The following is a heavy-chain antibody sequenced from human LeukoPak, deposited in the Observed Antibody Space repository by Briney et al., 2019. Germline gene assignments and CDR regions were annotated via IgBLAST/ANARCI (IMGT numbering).Heavy chain of an antibody. D-gene: IGHD3-22*01. Sequence: KPSETLSLTCTVSGGSISSYYWSWIRQPPGKGLEWIGYIYYSGSTNYNPSLKSRVTISVDTSKNQFSLKLSSVTAADTAVYYCARDPSYYDRGGFDYWGQGTLVTVSS. J-gene: IGHJ4*02. CDR1: GGSISSYY. CDR2: IYYSGST. V-gene: IGHV4-59*01. CDR3: ARDPSYYDRGGFDY.